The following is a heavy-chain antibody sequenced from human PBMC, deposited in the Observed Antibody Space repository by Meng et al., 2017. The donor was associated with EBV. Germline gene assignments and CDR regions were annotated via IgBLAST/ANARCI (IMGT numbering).Heavy chain of an antibody. D-gene: IGHD5-24*01. CDR2: INHSGST. Sequence: QGQLQQWGAGLLKPSETLSLTCAVYGGSFSGYYWSWIRQPPGKGLEWIGEINHSGSTNYNPSLKSRVTISVDTSKNQFSLKLSSVTAADTAVYYCARGRWLQPGSYFDYWGQGILVTVSS. J-gene: IGHJ4*02. V-gene: IGHV4-34*01. CDR1: GGSFSGYY. CDR3: ARGRWLQPGSYFDY.